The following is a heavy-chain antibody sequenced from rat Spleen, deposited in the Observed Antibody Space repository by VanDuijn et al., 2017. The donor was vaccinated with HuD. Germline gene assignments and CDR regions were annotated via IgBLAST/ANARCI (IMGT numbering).Heavy chain of an antibody. Sequence: EVQLVESGGGLVQPGRSVKVSCAASGFTFSDYYMAWVRQAPTKGLEWVTSISPSGATTNYRDSVKGRFTISRHNTQNTLYLQMNSLRSEDTATYYCTTVLQGHGFAYWGQGTLVTVSS. CDR3: TTVLQGHGFAY. D-gene: IGHD1-1*01. CDR2: ISPSGATT. CDR1: GFTFSDYY. J-gene: IGHJ3*01. V-gene: IGHV5-25*01.